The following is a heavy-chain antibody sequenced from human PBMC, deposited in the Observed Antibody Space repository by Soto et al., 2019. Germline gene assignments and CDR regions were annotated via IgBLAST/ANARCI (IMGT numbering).Heavy chain of an antibody. Sequence: ASVKVSCKVSGYTIADLSMHWVRQAPRKGLEWMGGFDPEDGETIYAQKFQGRVTMTEDTSTDTAYMELSSLRSEDTAVYYCARSSSSWYRADSWFDPWGQGTLVTVSS. CDR1: GYTIADLS. J-gene: IGHJ5*02. CDR3: ARSSSSWYRADSWFDP. CDR2: FDPEDGET. D-gene: IGHD6-13*01. V-gene: IGHV1-24*01.